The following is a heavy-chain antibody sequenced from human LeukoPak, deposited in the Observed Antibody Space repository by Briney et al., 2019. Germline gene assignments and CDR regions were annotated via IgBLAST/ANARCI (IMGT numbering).Heavy chain of an antibody. CDR2: INPNSGGT. D-gene: IGHD3-3*01. V-gene: IGHV1-2*02. CDR1: GYTFTGYY. Sequence: GASVKVSCKASGYTFTGYYMHWVRQAPGQGLEWMGWINPNSGGTNYAQKFQGRVTMTRDTSISTAYMELSRLRSDDTAVYYCARVGQSDFWSYDYFDYWGQGTLVTVSS. J-gene: IGHJ4*02. CDR3: ARVGQSDFWSYDYFDY.